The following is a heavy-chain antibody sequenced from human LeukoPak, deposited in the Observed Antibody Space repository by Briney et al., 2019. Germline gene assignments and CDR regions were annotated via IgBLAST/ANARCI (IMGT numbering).Heavy chain of an antibody. J-gene: IGHJ3*02. V-gene: IGHV3-21*01. CDR3: AKALGFGDYGSLNDAFDI. CDR2: ISSSSSFI. D-gene: IGHD4/OR15-4a*01. Sequence: GGSLRLSCAASGFTFSSHSINWVRQAPGTGLEWVSSISSSSSFIYYADSVRGRFTISRDNAKNSLYLQMDSLRAEDTAVYYCAKALGFGDYGSLNDAFDIWGQGTMVTVSS. CDR1: GFTFSSHS.